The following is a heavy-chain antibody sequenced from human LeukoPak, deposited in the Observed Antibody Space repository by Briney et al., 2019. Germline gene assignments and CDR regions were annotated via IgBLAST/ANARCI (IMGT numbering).Heavy chain of an antibody. D-gene: IGHD6-19*01. V-gene: IGHV3-21*01. CDR1: GFTFSSYS. CDR2: ISSSSSYI. Sequence: GGSLRLSCAASGFTFSSYSMNWVRQAPGKGLEWVSSISSSSSYIYYADSVKGRFTISRDNAKNSLYLQMNSLRAEDTAVYYCARDQIAVAGTTLDYWGQGTLVTVSS. CDR3: ARDQIAVAGTTLDY. J-gene: IGHJ4*02.